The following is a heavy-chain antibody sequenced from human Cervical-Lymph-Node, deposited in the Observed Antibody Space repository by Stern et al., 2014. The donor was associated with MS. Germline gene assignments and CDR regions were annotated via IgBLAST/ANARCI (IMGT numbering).Heavy chain of an antibody. D-gene: IGHD5-24*01. J-gene: IGHJ3*02. Sequence: VQLLQSGAEVKKAGSSVKVSCKASGGTISMSAISWARQAPGQGIEWMESIIPSVGVANYAQKLQSRFTITADKSTRTGYMELSSLRSEDTAVYYCAREREENAFGIWGQGTVVTVSS. CDR3: AREREENAFGI. CDR2: IIPSVGVA. V-gene: IGHV1-69*09. CDR1: GGTISMSA.